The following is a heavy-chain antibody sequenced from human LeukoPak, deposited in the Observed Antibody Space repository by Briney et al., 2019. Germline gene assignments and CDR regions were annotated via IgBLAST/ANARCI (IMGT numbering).Heavy chain of an antibody. V-gene: IGHV7-4-1*01. CDR3: VTNFDSSGYFGY. D-gene: IGHD3-22*01. CDR2: VNTNTGNP. CDR1: GYTFTRNT. J-gene: IGHJ4*02. Sequence: ASMKVSCKASGYTFTRNTINWVRQAPGQGLEWMGWVNTNTGNPTYAQGFTGRFVFSSDTSVSTAYLQIGSLKAEDTAVYYCVTNFDSSGYFGYRGQGTLVTVSS.